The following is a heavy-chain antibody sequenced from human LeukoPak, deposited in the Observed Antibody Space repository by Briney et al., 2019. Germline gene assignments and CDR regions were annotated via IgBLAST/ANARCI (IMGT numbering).Heavy chain of an antibody. CDR3: ARENPSGYYNRPIDY. CDR1: GASISSYY. Sequence: SETLSLTCTVSGASISSYYWSWIRQPPGKGLEWIGDIYYSGSIKYNPSLKSRVTMSVDTSKNQFSLKLSSVTAADTAIYYCARENPSGYYNRPIDYWGQGTLVAVSS. J-gene: IGHJ4*02. V-gene: IGHV4-59*01. D-gene: IGHD3-22*01. CDR2: IYYSGSI.